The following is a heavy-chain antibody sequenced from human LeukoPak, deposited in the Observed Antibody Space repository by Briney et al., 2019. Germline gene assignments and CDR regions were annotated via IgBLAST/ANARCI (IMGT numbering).Heavy chain of an antibody. V-gene: IGHV1-2*06. D-gene: IGHD3-10*01. J-gene: IGHJ4*02. CDR2: TNPNSGGT. CDR3: ARGAWFGEKNY. CDR1: GYTFTGYY. Sequence: ASVKVSCKASGYTFTGYYMHWVRQAPGQGLEWMGRTNPNSGGTNYAQKFQGRVTMTRDTSISTAYMELSRLRSDDTAVYYRARGAWFGEKNYWGQGTLVTVSS.